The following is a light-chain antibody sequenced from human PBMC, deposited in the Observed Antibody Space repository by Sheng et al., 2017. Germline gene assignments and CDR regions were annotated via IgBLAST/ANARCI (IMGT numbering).Light chain of an antibody. CDR3: QQYGSSPPWT. CDR1: QGIRNS. V-gene: IGKV1-NL1*01. Sequence: DIQMTQSPSSVSVSVGDRVTITCRASQGIRNSLAWYQHKPGKAPNLLLFGASHLGSGVPSRFSGSASGTTYTLTISSLQPEDFAVYYCQQYGSSPPWTFGQGTKVEIK. J-gene: IGKJ1*01. CDR2: GAS.